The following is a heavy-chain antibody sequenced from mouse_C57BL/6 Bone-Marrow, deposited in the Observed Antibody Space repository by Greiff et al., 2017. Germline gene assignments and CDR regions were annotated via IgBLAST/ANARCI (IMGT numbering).Heavy chain of an antibody. Sequence: QVQLQQSGAELVKPGASVKISCKASGYAFSSYWMNWVKQRPGKGLEWIGQIYPGDGDTNYNGKFKGKATLTADKSSSTAYMQLSSLTSEDSAVYFCASGSYYSNYDAMDYWCQGTSVTVSS. V-gene: IGHV1-80*01. CDR3: ASGSYYSNYDAMDY. J-gene: IGHJ4*01. CDR2: IYPGDGDT. CDR1: GYAFSSYW. D-gene: IGHD2-5*01.